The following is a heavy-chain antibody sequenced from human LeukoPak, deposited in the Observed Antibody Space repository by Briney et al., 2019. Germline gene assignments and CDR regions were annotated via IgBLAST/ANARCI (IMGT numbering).Heavy chain of an antibody. J-gene: IGHJ4*02. CDR2: INHSGST. Sequence: SETLSLTCTVSGGSISSGGYYWSWIRQPPGKGLEWIGEINHSGSTNYNPSLKSRVTISVDTSKNQFSLKLSSVTAADTAVYYCARGYQLLPFDYWGQGTLVTVSS. D-gene: IGHD2-2*01. CDR3: ARGYQLLPFDY. V-gene: IGHV4-39*07. CDR1: GGSISSGGYY.